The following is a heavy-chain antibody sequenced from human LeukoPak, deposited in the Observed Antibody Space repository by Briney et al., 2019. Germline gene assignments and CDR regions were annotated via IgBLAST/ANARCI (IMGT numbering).Heavy chain of an antibody. Sequence: GGSLRLSCAASGFTFVDYAMYWVRQAPGEGVEWVSGISWNSGSIGYADSVKGRFTISRDNAKNSLYLQMNSLRAEDTALYYCAKDLGASSFNYWGQGTLVTVSS. D-gene: IGHD6-13*01. J-gene: IGHJ4*02. CDR1: GFTFVDYA. CDR2: ISWNSGSI. V-gene: IGHV3-9*01. CDR3: AKDLGASSFNY.